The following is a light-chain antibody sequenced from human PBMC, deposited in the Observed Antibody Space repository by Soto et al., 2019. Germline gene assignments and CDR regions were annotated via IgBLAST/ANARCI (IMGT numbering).Light chain of an antibody. Sequence: EIVLTQSPATLSLSPGEGATLSCRASQSVSSYLAWYQQKPGQAPRLLIYDASNRATGIPARFSGSGSGTDFTLIISSLEPEDFAGYYCQQRSNWPVTFGLGTKVDIK. CDR2: DAS. CDR1: QSVSSY. J-gene: IGKJ1*01. V-gene: IGKV3-11*01. CDR3: QQRSNWPVT.